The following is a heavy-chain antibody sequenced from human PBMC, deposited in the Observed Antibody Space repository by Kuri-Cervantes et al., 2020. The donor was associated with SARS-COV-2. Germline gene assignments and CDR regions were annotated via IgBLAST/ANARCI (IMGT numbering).Heavy chain of an antibody. J-gene: IGHJ6*02. D-gene: IGHD6-13*01. CDR2: ISGSGGST. V-gene: IGHV3-23*01. CDR1: GFSFSSYG. Sequence: GESLKISCAASGFSFSSYGMSWVRQAPGKGLEWVSAISGSGGSTYYADSVKGRFTISRDNSKNTLYLQMNNLRAEDTAVYYCAQDVSSSWPGSNYYGMDVWGQGTTVTVSS. CDR3: AQDVSSSWPGSNYYGMDV.